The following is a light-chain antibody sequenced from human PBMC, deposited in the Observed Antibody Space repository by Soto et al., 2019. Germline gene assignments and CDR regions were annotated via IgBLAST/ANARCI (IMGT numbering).Light chain of an antibody. CDR2: GAS. CDR1: QTVSSSY. J-gene: IGKJ5*01. CDR3: QQFGTLIT. Sequence: EIVLTQSPGTLSLSPGETATLSCRASQTVSSSYLAWYQQKPGQAPRLPMYGASSRATGIPDRFSGSGSGTDFTLAISRLEPEDFAVYYCQQFGTLITFGQGTRLEVK. V-gene: IGKV3-20*01.